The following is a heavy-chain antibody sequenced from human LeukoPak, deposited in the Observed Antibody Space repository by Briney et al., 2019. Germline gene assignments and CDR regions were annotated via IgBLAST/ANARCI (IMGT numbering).Heavy chain of an antibody. CDR3: ARLWWGRSWTQGYFDY. Sequence: GESLKISCNTSGYTFGRYWNAWVRQMPGKGLEWMGFIYPDDSEIRYSPSFQGQVTISADKSINTAYLQWNSLKASDTAMYYCARLWWGRSWTQGYFDYWGQGTLVTVSS. J-gene: IGHJ4*02. V-gene: IGHV5-51*01. D-gene: IGHD6-13*01. CDR1: GYTFGRYW. CDR2: IYPDDSEI.